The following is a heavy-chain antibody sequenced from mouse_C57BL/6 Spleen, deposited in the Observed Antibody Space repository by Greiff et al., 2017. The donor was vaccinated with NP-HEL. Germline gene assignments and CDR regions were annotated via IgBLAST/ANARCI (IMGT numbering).Heavy chain of an antibody. CDR3: TRYDFWYFDV. Sequence: VQLQQSGAELVRPGASVTLSCKASGYTFTDYEMHWVKQTPVHGLEWIGAIDPETGGTAYNQKFKGKAILTADKSSSTAYMDLRSLTSEDSAVYYCTRYDFWYFDVWGTGTTVTFSS. V-gene: IGHV1-15*01. CDR2: IDPETGGT. D-gene: IGHD2-4*01. J-gene: IGHJ1*03. CDR1: GYTFTDYE.